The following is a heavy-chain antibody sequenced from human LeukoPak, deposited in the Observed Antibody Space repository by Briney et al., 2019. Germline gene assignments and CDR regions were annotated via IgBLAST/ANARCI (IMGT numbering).Heavy chain of an antibody. Sequence: ASVKVSCKASGYTFTGYYMHWVRQAPGQGLEWMGWINPNSGGTNYAQKFQGRVTMTTDTSTSTAYMELRSLRSDDTAVYYCARASITMVREDYWGQGTLVTVSS. CDR2: INPNSGGT. J-gene: IGHJ4*02. V-gene: IGHV1-2*02. D-gene: IGHD3-10*01. CDR1: GYTFTGYY. CDR3: ARASITMVREDY.